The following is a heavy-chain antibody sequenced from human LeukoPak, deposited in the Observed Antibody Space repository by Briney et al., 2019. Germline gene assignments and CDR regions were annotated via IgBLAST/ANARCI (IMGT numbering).Heavy chain of an antibody. J-gene: IGHJ6*02. V-gene: IGHV3-30*03. D-gene: IGHD3-10*01. CDR2: ISYDGNNK. CDR1: GFSFSSYS. CDR3: AALKRGTMIRGKVDGVDV. Sequence: PGRSLRLSCTASGFSFSSYSMHWVRQAPGKGLEWVAVISYDGNNKYYADSVKGRFTISRDNSKNTLYLQMNSLRAEDTAVYYCAALKRGTMIRGKVDGVDVWGQGTTVTVSS.